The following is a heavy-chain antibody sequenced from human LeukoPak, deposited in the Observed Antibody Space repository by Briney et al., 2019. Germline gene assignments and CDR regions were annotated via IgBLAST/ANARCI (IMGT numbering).Heavy chain of an antibody. CDR3: TREPSLQSSSSYNF. Sequence: ASVKVSCKASGYTFTSYDINWVQQATGQGLEWMGWMNPNSGNTGYAQKFKGRVTMTRDTSISTAYMELSSLSSEDTAIYYCTREPSLQSSSSYNFWGQGTLVTVSS. CDR1: GYTFTSYD. D-gene: IGHD6-6*01. V-gene: IGHV1-8*01. CDR2: MNPNSGNT. J-gene: IGHJ4*02.